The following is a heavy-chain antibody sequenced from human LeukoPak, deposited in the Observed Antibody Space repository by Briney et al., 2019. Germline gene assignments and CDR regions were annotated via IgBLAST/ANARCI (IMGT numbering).Heavy chain of an antibody. CDR1: GFTFNNYV. D-gene: IGHD5-18*01. V-gene: IGHV3-30*04. CDR3: ARGEIMVTTYFYYYMDV. CDR2: TSYDGSYK. Sequence: GGSLRLSCAASGFTFNNYVMHWVRQAPGKGLEWVAVTSYDGSYKYYADSVKGRFTISRDNSKNTLYLQMNSLRAEDTAVYYCARGEIMVTTYFYYYMDVWGKGTTVTVSS. J-gene: IGHJ6*03.